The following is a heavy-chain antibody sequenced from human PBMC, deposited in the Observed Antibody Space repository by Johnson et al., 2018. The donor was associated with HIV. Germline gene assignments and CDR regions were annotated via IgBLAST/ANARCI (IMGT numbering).Heavy chain of an antibody. J-gene: IGHJ3*02. Sequence: VQLVESGGGLVQPGGSQRLSCAASGFIFSGYWMSWVRQTPGKGLEWVANIKQDGSEKYYVDSVKGRFTISRDKSKNTLYLQMNSLRGDDTAVYYCARPGIVVLPAGAFDIWGPGTMVTVSS. V-gene: IGHV3-7*01. CDR2: IKQDGSEK. CDR3: ARPGIVVLPAGAFDI. D-gene: IGHD2-2*01. CDR1: GFIFSGYW.